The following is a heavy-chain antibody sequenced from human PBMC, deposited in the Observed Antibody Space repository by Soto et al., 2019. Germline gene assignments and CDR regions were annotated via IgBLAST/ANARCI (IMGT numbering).Heavy chain of an antibody. V-gene: IGHV1-58*02. D-gene: IGHD2-15*01. CDR1: GFTFTSSA. CDR2: IVVGSGNT. J-gene: IGHJ4*02. Sequence: SVKVSCKASGFTFTSSAMQWVRQARGQRLEWIGWIVVGSGNTNYAQKFQERVTITRDMSTSTAYMELSSLRSEDTAVYYCAASLDCSGGSCYPPGFDYWGQGTLVTVSS. CDR3: AASLDCSGGSCYPPGFDY.